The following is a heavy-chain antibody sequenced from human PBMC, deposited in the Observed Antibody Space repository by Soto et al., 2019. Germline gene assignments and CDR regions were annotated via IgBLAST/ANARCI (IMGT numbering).Heavy chain of an antibody. CDR2: INHSGST. V-gene: IGHV4-34*01. CDR3: ARQLWVAWTYYYYMDV. CDR1: GGSFSGYY. Sequence: PSETLSLTCAVYGGSFSGYYWSWIRQPPGKGLEWIGEINHSGSTNYNPSLKSRVTISVDTSKNQFSLKLSSVTAADTAVYYCARQLWVAWTYYYYMDVWGKGTTVTVSS. D-gene: IGHD5-18*01. J-gene: IGHJ6*03.